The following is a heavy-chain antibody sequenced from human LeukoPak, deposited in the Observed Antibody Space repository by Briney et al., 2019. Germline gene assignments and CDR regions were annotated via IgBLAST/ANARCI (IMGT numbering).Heavy chain of an antibody. CDR1: GFTFRSSA. Sequence: GGSLRLSCAASGFTFRSSAMSWVRQAPGKGLEWVSTISGGGGTTYYADSVKGRFTISRNNSKNTLYLQMNSLRAEDMAVYYCARDQYGLGYGSLFDYWGQGTLVTVSS. CDR3: ARDQYGLGYGSLFDY. V-gene: IGHV3-23*01. D-gene: IGHD3-10*01. CDR2: ISGGGGTT. J-gene: IGHJ4*02.